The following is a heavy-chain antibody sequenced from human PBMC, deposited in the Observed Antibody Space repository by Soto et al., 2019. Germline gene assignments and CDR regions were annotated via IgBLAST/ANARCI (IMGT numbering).Heavy chain of an antibody. J-gene: IGHJ4*02. Sequence: GGSLRLSCAASGFTFSSYWMHWVRQAPGKGLVWVSRINSDGSSTSYADSVKGRFTISRDNAKNTLYLQMNSLRAEDTAVYYCARVRSSSGWSYYFDYWGQGTLVTVSS. D-gene: IGHD6-19*01. V-gene: IGHV3-74*01. CDR2: INSDGSST. CDR3: ARVRSSSGWSYYFDY. CDR1: GFTFSSYW.